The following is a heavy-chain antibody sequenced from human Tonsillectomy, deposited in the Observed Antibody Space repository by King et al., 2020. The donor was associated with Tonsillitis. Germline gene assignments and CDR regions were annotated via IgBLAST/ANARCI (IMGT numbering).Heavy chain of an antibody. Sequence: VQLVESGGGLIQPGGSLRLSCAASGFPFSTYWMFWVRQGPGKGLEWVSRISPDGTYIRYADSVMGRFTISRDNAKNTLFFQLSSLRAEDTALYYCAREYWGAGDYWDQGSQVIVSS. V-gene: IGHV3-74*01. D-gene: IGHD7-27*01. CDR1: GFPFSTYW. CDR2: ISPDGTYI. J-gene: IGHJ4*02. CDR3: AREYWGAGDY.